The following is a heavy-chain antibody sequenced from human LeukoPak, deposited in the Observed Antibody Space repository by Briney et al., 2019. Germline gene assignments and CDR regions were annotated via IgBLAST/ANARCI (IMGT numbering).Heavy chain of an antibody. V-gene: IGHV3-23*01. CDR3: AKDLHYYDSSGYYYEGY. Sequence: GGSLRLSCAASRFTFSSYAMSGGRQASGKGLEWVSGISGSGGSTYYADSVKGRFTISRDNSKNTLYLQMNSLRAEDTAVYYCAKDLHYYDSSGYYYEGYWGQGTLVSVSS. CDR1: RFTFSSYA. J-gene: IGHJ4*02. D-gene: IGHD3-22*01. CDR2: ISGSGGST.